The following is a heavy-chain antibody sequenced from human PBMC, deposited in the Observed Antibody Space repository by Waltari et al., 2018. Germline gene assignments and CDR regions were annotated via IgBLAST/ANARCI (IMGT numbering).Heavy chain of an antibody. Sequence: QVQLQESGPGLVKPSETLSLTCPVSGGSISSYYWSWIRQPPGKGLEWIGYIYYSGSTNYNPSLKSRVTISVDTSKNQFSLKLSSVTAADTAVYYCARTSYDSSGNFILDYWGQGTLVTVSS. J-gene: IGHJ4*02. CDR2: IYYSGST. CDR1: GGSISSYY. D-gene: IGHD3-22*01. CDR3: ARTSYDSSGNFILDY. V-gene: IGHV4-59*01.